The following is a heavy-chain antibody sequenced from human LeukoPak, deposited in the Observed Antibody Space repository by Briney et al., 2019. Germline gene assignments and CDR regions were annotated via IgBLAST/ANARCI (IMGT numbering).Heavy chain of an antibody. CDR3: ARDRSDGNYYMVV. CDR2: IYGGGST. J-gene: IGHJ6*03. V-gene: IGHV3-53*01. D-gene: IGHD5-24*01. Sequence: PGGSLRLSCAASGFTVSRNYMSWVRQAPGKGLEWVAVIYGGGSTSYADSVKGRFIISRDNSKNTLYHQMNSLRADDTAVYYCARDRSDGNYYMVVWGKGTTVIVSS. CDR1: GFTVSRNY.